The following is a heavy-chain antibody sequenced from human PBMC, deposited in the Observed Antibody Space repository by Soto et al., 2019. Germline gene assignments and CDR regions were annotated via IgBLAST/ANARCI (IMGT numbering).Heavy chain of an antibody. V-gene: IGHV1-24*01. CDR2: FDPEDGET. J-gene: IGHJ2*01. Sequence: ASGKVSCKVSGYTLTELSMHWVRQAPGKGLEWMGGFDPEDGETIYAQKFQGRVTMTEDTSTDTAYMELSSLRSEDTAVYYCATSMVPFWYFDLWGRGTLVTVSS. CDR1: GYTLTELS. CDR3: ATSMVPFWYFDL. D-gene: IGHD3-10*01.